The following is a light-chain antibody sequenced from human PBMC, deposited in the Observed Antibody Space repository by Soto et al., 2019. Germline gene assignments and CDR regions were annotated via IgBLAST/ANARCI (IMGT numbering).Light chain of an antibody. CDR1: SSNIGSNT. CDR2: SEN. Sequence: QSVLTQPPSASGTPGQRVAISCSGSSSNIGSNTVNWYQQLPGTAPKLLIYSENQRPSGVPDRFSGSRSGTSASLAISGLQSEDEADYYCASWDNSLNGLVFGGGTQLTVL. V-gene: IGLV1-44*01. CDR3: ASWDNSLNGLV. J-gene: IGLJ3*02.